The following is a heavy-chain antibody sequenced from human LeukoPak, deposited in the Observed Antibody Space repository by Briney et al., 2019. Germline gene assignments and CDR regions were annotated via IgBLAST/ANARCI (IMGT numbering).Heavy chain of an antibody. D-gene: IGHD6-19*01. V-gene: IGHV3-53*01. J-gene: IGHJ4*02. CDR1: GFTVSSNY. CDR2: IYSGGST. CDR3: AGGSGWYKTPNYFDY. Sequence: PGGSLRLSCAASGFTVSSNYMSWVRQAPGKGLEWVSVIYSGGSTYYADSVKGRFTISRDNSKNTLYLQMNSLRAEDTAVYYCAGGSGWYKTPNYFDYWRQGTLVTVSS.